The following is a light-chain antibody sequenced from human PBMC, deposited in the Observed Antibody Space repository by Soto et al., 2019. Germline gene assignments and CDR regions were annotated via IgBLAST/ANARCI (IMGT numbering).Light chain of an antibody. Sequence: EIVMTQSPATLSVSPGERATLSCRASQSVRSGYFAWYQQKPGQAPRLLIFAVSSRATGIPDRFSGTGSGTDFTLTISRLEPEDFALYYCQQYGNSPLTFGGGTKV. J-gene: IGKJ4*01. CDR3: QQYGNSPLT. CDR1: QSVRSGY. V-gene: IGKV3-20*01. CDR2: AVS.